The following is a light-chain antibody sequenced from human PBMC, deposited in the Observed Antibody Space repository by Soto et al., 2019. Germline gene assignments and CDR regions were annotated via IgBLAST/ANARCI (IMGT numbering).Light chain of an antibody. J-gene: IGKJ5*01. Sequence: DIQMTQSPSSLSASEGDRVSIRCQASQDIRNYLNWYQQKPGKAPKLLIYDASNLETGVPSRFSGIGSGTHFDLTISSLQPEDIATYYCQQYDNLPISFGQGTRLEI. CDR1: QDIRNY. V-gene: IGKV1-33*01. CDR2: DAS. CDR3: QQYDNLPIS.